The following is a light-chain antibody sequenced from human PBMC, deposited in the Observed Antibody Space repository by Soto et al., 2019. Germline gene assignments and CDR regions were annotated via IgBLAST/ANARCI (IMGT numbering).Light chain of an antibody. CDR1: QSVSSNY. CDR2: GAS. CDR3: QHYDSSPWT. J-gene: IGKJ1*01. V-gene: IGKV3-20*01. Sequence: ESGLTQSPGTLSLSPGERATLSCRASQSVSSNYLAWYQQKPGQAPRLLIYGASSRATGIADKFSGSGAGTDFTLTISRLEPEDFAVYYFQHYDSSPWTFGQGTKVEIK.